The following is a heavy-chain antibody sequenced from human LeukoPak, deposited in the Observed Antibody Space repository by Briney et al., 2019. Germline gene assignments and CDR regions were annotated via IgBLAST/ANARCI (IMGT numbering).Heavy chain of an antibody. D-gene: IGHD4-23*01. V-gene: IGHV6-1*01. J-gene: IGHJ3*02. CDR1: GDSVSSNSAA. CDR2: TYYRSKWYN. Sequence: SQTLSLTCAISGDSVSSNSAAWNWIRQSPSRGLEWQGRTYYRSKWYNDYAVSVKSRITINPDTSKNQFSLQLNSVTPEDTAVYYCARDMTTVVTYADAFDIWGQGTMVTVSS. CDR3: ARDMTTVVTYADAFDI.